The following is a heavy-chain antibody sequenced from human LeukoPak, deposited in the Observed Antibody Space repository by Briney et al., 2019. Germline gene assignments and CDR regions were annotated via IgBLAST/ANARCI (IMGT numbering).Heavy chain of an antibody. J-gene: IGHJ5*02. Sequence: ASVKVSCKASGYTFTSYDINWVRQATGQGLEWMGWMNPNSGNTGYAQKFQGRVTMTRNTSISTAYMELSSLRSEDTAVYYCARPNSYDILTGSDNWFDPWGQGTLVTVSS. D-gene: IGHD3-9*01. CDR3: ARPNSYDILTGSDNWFDP. V-gene: IGHV1-8*01. CDR1: GYTFTSYD. CDR2: MNPNSGNT.